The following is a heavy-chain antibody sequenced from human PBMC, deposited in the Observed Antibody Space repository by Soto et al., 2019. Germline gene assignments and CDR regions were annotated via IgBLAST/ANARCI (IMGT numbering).Heavy chain of an antibody. CDR3: AKNLGPVLYQLLSAGAVVDGPTTSP. Sequence: EVQLLESGGGLVQPGGSLRLSRAASGFTFSSYAMSWVRQAPGKGLEWVSAISGSGGSTYYADSVKGRFTISRDNTKNTLYLQMNTLRAEDTAVYYCAKNLGPVLYQLLSAGAVVDGPTTSPWGQGTLVTVAA. CDR1: GFTFSSYA. D-gene: IGHD2-2*01. CDR2: ISGSGGST. J-gene: IGHJ5*02. V-gene: IGHV3-23*01.